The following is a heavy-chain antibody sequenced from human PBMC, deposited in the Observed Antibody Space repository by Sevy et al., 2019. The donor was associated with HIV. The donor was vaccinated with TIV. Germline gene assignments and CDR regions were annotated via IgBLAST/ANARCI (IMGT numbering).Heavy chain of an antibody. D-gene: IGHD3-10*01. Sequence: SETLSLTCTVSGGSISSGGYYWSWIRQHPEKGLEWIGYIYYSGSTYYNPSLKSRVTISVDTSKNQFSLKLSSVTAADTAVYYCARDLKGTLGYGMDVWGQGTTVTVSS. J-gene: IGHJ6*02. V-gene: IGHV4-31*03. CDR1: GGSISSGGYY. CDR2: IYYSGST. CDR3: ARDLKGTLGYGMDV.